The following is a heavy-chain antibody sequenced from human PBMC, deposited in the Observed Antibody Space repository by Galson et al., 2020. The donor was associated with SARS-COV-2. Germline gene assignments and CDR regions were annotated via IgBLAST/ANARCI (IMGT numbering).Heavy chain of an antibody. CDR3: ARDWLAAAFDY. J-gene: IGHJ4*02. D-gene: IGHD6-13*01. Sequence: GGSLRLSCAASGFSFTLHPMHWVRQAPGKGLEWVAVSSYDGTQEFYAESVKGRFTISRDNSKSTLYLQMNSLRTEDTAVYHCARDWLAAAFDYWGQGTLVTVSS. CDR1: GFSFTLHP. CDR2: SSYDGTQE. V-gene: IGHV3-30*04.